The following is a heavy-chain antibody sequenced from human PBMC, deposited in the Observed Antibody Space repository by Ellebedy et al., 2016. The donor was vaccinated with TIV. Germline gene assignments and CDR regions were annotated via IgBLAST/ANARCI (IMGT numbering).Heavy chain of an antibody. CDR2: IFSNDER. D-gene: IGHD2-21*02. V-gene: IGHV2-26*01. CDR3: ARTLMYCAGDCSLYFYY. J-gene: IGHJ4*02. Sequence: SGPTLVKPTETLTLTCTVSGFSLNNLIMSVSWIRQPPGKALEWLANIFSNDERSYSTSLKNRLTISKDTSKSQVVLTMTNLDPADTATYYCARTLMYCAGDCSLYFYYWGQGALVTVSS. CDR1: GFSLNNLIMS.